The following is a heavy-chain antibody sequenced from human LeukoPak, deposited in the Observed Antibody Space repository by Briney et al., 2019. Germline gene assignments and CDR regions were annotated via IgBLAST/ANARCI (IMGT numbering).Heavy chain of an antibody. J-gene: IGHJ6*02. CDR1: GFTFRDYF. CDR3: ARRPRGMDV. Sequence: AGGSLRLSCAASGFTFRDYFMSWIRQAPGKGLEWVSHISGSEANIYYADSVKGRFTISRDNARNSLYLQMNGLRAEDTAVYYCARRPRGMDVWGQGTTVTVSS. CDR2: ISGSEANI. V-gene: IGHV3-11*01. D-gene: IGHD1-14*01.